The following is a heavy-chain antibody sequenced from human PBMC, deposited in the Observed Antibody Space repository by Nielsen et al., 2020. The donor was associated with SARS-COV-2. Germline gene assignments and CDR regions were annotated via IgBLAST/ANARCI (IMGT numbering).Heavy chain of an antibody. J-gene: IGHJ4*02. V-gene: IGHV3-9*01. Sequence: SLKISCAASGFTFDDYAMNWVRQAPGKGLEWVSGISWNSGSIGYADSVKGRFTISRDNAKNSLYLQLNSLRAEDTALYYCAKDLVHYDSSGLDYCGQGTLVTVSS. CDR2: ISWNSGSI. CDR1: GFTFDDYA. CDR3: AKDLVHYDSSGLDY. D-gene: IGHD3-22*01.